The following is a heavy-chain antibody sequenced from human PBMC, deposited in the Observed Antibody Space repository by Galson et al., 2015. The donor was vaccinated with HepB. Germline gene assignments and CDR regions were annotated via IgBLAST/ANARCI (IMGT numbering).Heavy chain of an antibody. CDR3: AKTSGNLDV. Sequence: SLRLSCADSGISFSTYAMSWVRQAPGKGLEWVSGISGSGDSTYYADSVKGRFTISRDNPKNTLYLQIHSLGAEDTAVYYCAKTSGNLDVWGKGTTVTVSS. CDR1: GISFSTYA. V-gene: IGHV3-23*01. CDR2: ISGSGDST. D-gene: IGHD1-1*01. J-gene: IGHJ6*04.